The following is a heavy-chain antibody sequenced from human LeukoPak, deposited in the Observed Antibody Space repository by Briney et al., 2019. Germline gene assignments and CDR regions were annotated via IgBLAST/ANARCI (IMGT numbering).Heavy chain of an antibody. CDR2: IYNSGST. CDR1: GGSISSYY. D-gene: IGHD4-17*01. J-gene: IGHJ6*02. V-gene: IGHV4-59*12. Sequence: PSAPLSLTCTVSGGSISSYYGSWIRQPPEKGLEWSGYIYNSGSTNYNPSLKSRVTISVDKSKNQSSLKLSSLTAADTAVYYCPRLLGYGDYYFYGMDVWGQGTTVTVSS. CDR3: PRLLGYGDYYFYGMDV.